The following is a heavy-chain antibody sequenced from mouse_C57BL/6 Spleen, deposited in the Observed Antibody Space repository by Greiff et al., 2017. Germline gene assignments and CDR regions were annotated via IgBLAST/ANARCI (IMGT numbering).Heavy chain of an antibody. CDR3: ARQGKALFDY. CDR2: ISSGGSYT. V-gene: IGHV5-6*01. J-gene: IGHJ2*01. CDR1: GFTFSSYG. Sequence: EVKVVESGGDLVKPGGSLKLSCAASGFTFSSYGMSWVRQTPDKRLEWVATISSGGSYTYYPDSVKGRFTISRDNAKNTLYLQMSSLKSEDTAMYYCARQGKALFDYWGQGTTLTVSS. D-gene: IGHD2-1*01.